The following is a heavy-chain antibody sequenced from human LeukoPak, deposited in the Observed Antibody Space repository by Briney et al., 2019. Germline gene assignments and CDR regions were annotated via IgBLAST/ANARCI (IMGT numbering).Heavy chain of an antibody. J-gene: IGHJ4*02. D-gene: IGHD3-10*01. Sequence: PSETLSLTCTVSGGSISSSNYYWGWIRQPPGKGLEWIGSIHYSGSTYYNPSLKSRVTVSVDTSKNQFTVNPSSVTAADTAVYYCTRHFGSGRDDYWGQGTLVTVSS. CDR2: IHYSGST. CDR3: TRHFGSGRDDY. CDR1: GGSISSSNYY. V-gene: IGHV4-39*01.